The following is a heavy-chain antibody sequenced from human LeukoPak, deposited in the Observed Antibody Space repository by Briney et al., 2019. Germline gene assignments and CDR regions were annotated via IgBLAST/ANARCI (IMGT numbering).Heavy chain of an antibody. Sequence: ETLSLTCTVSGGSISNNSDYWGWVRQAPGKGLEWVSAISGSGGTAYYADSVKGRFTISRDNSKNTLYLQMNSLRAEDTAVYYCAKKGYYDGSGYYMYYFDHWGQGTLVTVSS. V-gene: IGHV3-23*01. J-gene: IGHJ4*02. CDR2: ISGSGGTA. CDR3: AKKGYYDGSGYYMYYFDH. CDR1: GGSISNNSDY. D-gene: IGHD3-22*01.